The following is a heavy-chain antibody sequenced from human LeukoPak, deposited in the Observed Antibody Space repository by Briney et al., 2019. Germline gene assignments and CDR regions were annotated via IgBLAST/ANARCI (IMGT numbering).Heavy chain of an antibody. CDR3: ARGELIQGMKWFGELWYWFDP. CDR2: INPNSGGT. CDR1: GYTFTGYY. J-gene: IGHJ5*02. D-gene: IGHD3-10*01. V-gene: IGHV1-2*02. Sequence: ASVTVSCKASGYTFTGYYMHWVRQAPGQGLEWMGWINPNSGGTNYAQKFQGRVTMTRDTSISTAYMELSRLRSDDTAVYYCARGELIQGMKWFGELWYWFDPWGQGTLVTVSS.